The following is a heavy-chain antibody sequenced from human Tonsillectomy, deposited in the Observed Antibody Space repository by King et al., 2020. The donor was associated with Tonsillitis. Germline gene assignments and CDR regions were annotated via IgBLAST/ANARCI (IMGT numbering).Heavy chain of an antibody. Sequence: VQLVESGAEVKKPGASVKVSCKASGYTFTIYYIHWVRQAPGQGLESMGIISPSGGSTSYAQKFQGRVTMTRDTSTSTVYMELSSLRSEDTAVYYCARVGGYDSIGYYYMYWGQGTLVTVSS. CDR3: ARVGGYDSIGYYYMY. CDR1: GYTFTIYY. V-gene: IGHV1-46*01. J-gene: IGHJ4*02. CDR2: ISPSGGST. D-gene: IGHD3-22*01.